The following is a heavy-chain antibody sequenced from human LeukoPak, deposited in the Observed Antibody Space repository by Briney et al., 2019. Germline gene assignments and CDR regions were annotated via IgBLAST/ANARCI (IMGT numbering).Heavy chain of an antibody. CDR3: AKGDLYYYYMDV. CDR2: INSDGSST. Sequence: GGSLRLSCAASGFTFSSYWMHWVRQAPGKGLVWVSRINSDGSSTSYADSVRGRFSISRDNAKNTLYLQMNSLRAEDTALYYCAKGDLYYYYMDVWGKGTTVTISS. CDR1: GFTFSSYW. J-gene: IGHJ6*03. D-gene: IGHD2-21*02. V-gene: IGHV3-74*01.